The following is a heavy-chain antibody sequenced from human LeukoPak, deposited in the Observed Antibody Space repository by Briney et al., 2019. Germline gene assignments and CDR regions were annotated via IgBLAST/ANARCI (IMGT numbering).Heavy chain of an antibody. CDR3: ASGFLQWLC. D-gene: IGHD3-3*01. CDR2: INPDGSIK. CDR1: GFTFGGYW. J-gene: IGHJ4*02. Sequence: GGSLRLSCAASGFTFGGYWMSWVRQAPGRGLEWVANINPDGSIKYYVDSIKGRFTISRDNAKNSLYLQMNSLRAEDTAVYYCASGFLQWLCWGQGTLVTVSS. V-gene: IGHV3-7*01.